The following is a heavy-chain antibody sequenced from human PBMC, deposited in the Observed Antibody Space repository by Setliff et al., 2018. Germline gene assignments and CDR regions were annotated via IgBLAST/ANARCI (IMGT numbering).Heavy chain of an antibody. Sequence: PSETLSLTCTVSGGSISSYYWSWIRQPAGKGLEWIGHIYTGGSANYNPSLKSRVTMSIDTSKNQFSLKLNSVTATDTAVYYCARDLGHGGDSDYWGRGILVTVSS. J-gene: IGHJ4*02. D-gene: IGHD2-21*02. CDR1: GGSISSYY. CDR2: IYTGGSA. CDR3: ARDLGHGGDSDY. V-gene: IGHV4-4*07.